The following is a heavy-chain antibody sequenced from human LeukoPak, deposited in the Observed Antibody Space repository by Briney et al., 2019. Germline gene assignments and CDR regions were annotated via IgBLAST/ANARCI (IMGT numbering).Heavy chain of an antibody. Sequence: PSETLSLTCTVSGGSISSGDYYWSWIRQPPWKGLEWIGYIYYSGNTYYNPSLKSRVTISVDTSKNQFSLKLSSVTAADTAVYYCARGRYCSSTSCYESAFDIWGQGTMVTVSS. CDR2: IYYSGNT. CDR3: ARGRYCSSTSCYESAFDI. D-gene: IGHD2-2*01. CDR1: GGSISSGDYY. V-gene: IGHV4-30-4*08. J-gene: IGHJ3*02.